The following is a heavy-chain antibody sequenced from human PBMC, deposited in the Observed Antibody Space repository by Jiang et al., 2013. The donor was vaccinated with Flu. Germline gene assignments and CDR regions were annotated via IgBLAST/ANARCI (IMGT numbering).Heavy chain of an antibody. J-gene: IGHJ4*02. CDR1: GFSLSTRGVG. CDR2: IYWDDDR. Sequence: LVKPTQTLTLTCTFSGFSLSTRGVGVGWIRQPPGKALEWLGIIYWDDDRRYSPSLNHRLTITKDTSKTRWSLLMFNMDPMDTATYYCAHRPQIATASLYFDYWGQGTVVTVSS. D-gene: IGHD6-13*01. CDR3: AHRPQIATASLYFDY. V-gene: IGHV2-5*02.